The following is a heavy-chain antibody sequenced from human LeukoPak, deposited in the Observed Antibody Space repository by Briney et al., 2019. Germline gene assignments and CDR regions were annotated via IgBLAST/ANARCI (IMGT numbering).Heavy chain of an antibody. Sequence: SQTLSLTCAIFGDSVSSNTATWNWIRQSPSRGLEWLGRTYYGSKWYNDYAISLRSRIIFNPDTSKNQFSLQLNSLTPEDTAVYFCARGRAVAGIPFDFWGQGILVTVSS. CDR3: ARGRAVAGIPFDF. J-gene: IGHJ4*02. CDR1: GDSVSSNTAT. CDR2: TYYGSKWYN. D-gene: IGHD6-19*01. V-gene: IGHV6-1*01.